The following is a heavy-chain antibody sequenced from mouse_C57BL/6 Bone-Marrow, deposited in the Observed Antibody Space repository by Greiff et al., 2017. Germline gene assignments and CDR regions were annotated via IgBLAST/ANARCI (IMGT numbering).Heavy chain of an antibody. CDR3: ARHNYYGTWYYYFDY. CDR1: GYTFTSYW. D-gene: IGHD1-1*01. Sequence: QVQLQQPGAELVKPGASVKLSCKASGYTFTSYWMNWVKQRPGQGLEWIGMIHPNSGSTNYNEKFKSKATLTVEKSYSTAYMQLRSLTSEDSAVYNCARHNYYGTWYYYFDYWGKGTTLTVSS. J-gene: IGHJ2*01. CDR2: IHPNSGST. V-gene: IGHV1-64*01.